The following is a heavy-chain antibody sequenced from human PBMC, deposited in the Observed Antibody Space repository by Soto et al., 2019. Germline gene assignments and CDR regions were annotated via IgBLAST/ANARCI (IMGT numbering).Heavy chain of an antibody. CDR3: ARGDRSGWYLPSARGNFDL. CDR2: INPNSGGT. V-gene: IGHV1-2*04. J-gene: IGHJ2*01. Sequence: QVQLVQSGAEVKKPGASVKVSCKASGYTFTGYYMHWVRQAPGQGLEWMGWINPNSGGTNYAQKFQGWVTMTRDTSISTAYMELSRLRSDDTAVYYCARGDRSGWYLPSARGNFDLWGRGTLVTVSS. CDR1: GYTFTGYY. D-gene: IGHD6-19*01.